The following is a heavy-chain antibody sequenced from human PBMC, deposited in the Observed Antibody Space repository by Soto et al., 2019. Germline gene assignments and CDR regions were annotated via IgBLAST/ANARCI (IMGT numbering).Heavy chain of an antibody. Sequence: QVQLVQSGAEVKKPGASVKVSCKASGYIFIHYYIHWVRQAPGQGLEWMAIINPNGGSTNYAQKXXXXXXXXXXXXXXXXSMELNSLGSDDTAVYFCARSLLQGDFWGQGTLVTVSS. J-gene: IGHJ4*02. CDR3: ARSLLQGDF. V-gene: IGHV1-46*01. D-gene: IGHD2-21*01. CDR1: GYIFIHYY. CDR2: INPNGGST.